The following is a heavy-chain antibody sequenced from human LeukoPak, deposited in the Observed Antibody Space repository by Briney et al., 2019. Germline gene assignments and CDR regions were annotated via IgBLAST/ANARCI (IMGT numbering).Heavy chain of an antibody. CDR1: GFTFDDYG. CDR3: ARDYDSRLPQN. V-gene: IGHV3-20*04. D-gene: IGHD3-22*01. J-gene: IGHJ4*02. Sequence: GGSLRLSCAASGFTFDDYGMSWVRQAPGKGLEWVSGINWNGGSTGYADSVKGRFTISRDNAKNSLYLQMNSLRVEDTTLYYCARDYDSRLPQNWGQGTLVTVSS. CDR2: INWNGGST.